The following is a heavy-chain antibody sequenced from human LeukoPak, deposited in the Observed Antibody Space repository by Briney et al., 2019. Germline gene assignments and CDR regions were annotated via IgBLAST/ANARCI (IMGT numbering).Heavy chain of an antibody. Sequence: WASVKVSCKASGYTFTSYGISWVRQAPGQGLEWMGGIIPIFGTANYAQKFQGRVTITADESTSTAYMELSSLRSEDTAVYYCARVVYDILTGYYYSFDYWGQGTLVTVSS. J-gene: IGHJ4*02. CDR3: ARVVYDILTGYYYSFDY. V-gene: IGHV1-69*13. D-gene: IGHD3-9*01. CDR1: GYTFTSYG. CDR2: IIPIFGTA.